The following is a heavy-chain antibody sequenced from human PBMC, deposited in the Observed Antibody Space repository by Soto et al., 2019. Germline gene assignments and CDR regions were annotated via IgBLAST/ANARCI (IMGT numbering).Heavy chain of an antibody. D-gene: IGHD2-21*02. CDR2: VNSDESTT. J-gene: IGHJ4*02. CDR1: GFTFSSYW. CDR3: VCFECGRTAVVTAMEANGY. Sequence: EVQLVESGGGLVQPGLSLRLSCAASGFTFSSYWMHWVRQGPGKGLVWVSRVNSDESTTSYADSVKGRFTISRDNAKNTLYLQMSSLRVEDTALYYCVCFECGRTAVVTAMEANGYWGQGTLVTVSS. V-gene: IGHV3-74*02.